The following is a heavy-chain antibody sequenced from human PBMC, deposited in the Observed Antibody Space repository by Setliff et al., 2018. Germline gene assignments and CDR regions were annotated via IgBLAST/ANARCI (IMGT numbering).Heavy chain of an antibody. D-gene: IGHD3-9*01. Sequence: ASVKVSCKASGYTFISYDINWVRQAPGQGLEWMGWIGAYNGNTKYAQKFQGRVTLTTETSANPAYMELRSLRSDDSAVYYCARGEAGYYEAFDIWGQGTMVTVS. CDR2: IGAYNGNT. CDR1: GYTFISYD. V-gene: IGHV1-18*01. CDR3: ARGEAGYYEAFDI. J-gene: IGHJ3*02.